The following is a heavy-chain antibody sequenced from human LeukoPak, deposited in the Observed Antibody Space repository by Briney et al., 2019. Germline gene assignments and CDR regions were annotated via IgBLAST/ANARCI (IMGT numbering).Heavy chain of an antibody. D-gene: IGHD2-15*01. CDR3: AREVCCSGERAFDI. Sequence: ASVKVSCKASGYTFTGYYMHWVRQAPGQGLEWMGWINPNSGGTNYAQKFQGRVTMTRDTSISTAYMELSRLRSDDTAVYYCAREVCCSGERAFDIWGQGTMVTVSS. V-gene: IGHV1-2*02. CDR2: INPNSGGT. J-gene: IGHJ3*02. CDR1: GYTFTGYY.